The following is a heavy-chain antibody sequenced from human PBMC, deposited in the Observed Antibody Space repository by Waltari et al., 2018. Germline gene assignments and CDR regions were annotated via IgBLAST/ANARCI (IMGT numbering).Heavy chain of an antibody. J-gene: IGHJ6*02. V-gene: IGHV3-23*01. CDR3: AKDRGTIFGVVIGPFGRYGMDV. Sequence: EVQLLESGGGLVQPGGSLRLSCAASGFTFSSYAMSWVRQAPGKGLEWVSAISGSGGSTYYADSVKGRFTISRDNSKNTLYLQMNSLRAEDTAVYYCAKDRGTIFGVVIGPFGRYGMDVWGQGTTVTVSS. CDR1: GFTFSSYA. D-gene: IGHD3-3*01. CDR2: ISGSGGST.